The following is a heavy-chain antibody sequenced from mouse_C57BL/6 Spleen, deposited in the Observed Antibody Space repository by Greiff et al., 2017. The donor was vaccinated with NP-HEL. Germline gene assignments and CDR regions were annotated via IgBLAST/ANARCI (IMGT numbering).Heavy chain of an antibody. D-gene: IGHD1-1*01. CDR3: TRANYYGSSYPAGFAY. Sequence: EVMLVESGEGLVKPGGSLKLSCAASGFTFSSYAMSWVRQTPEKRLEWVAYISSGGDYIYYADTVKGRFTISRDNARNTLYLQMSSLKSEDTAMYYCTRANYYGSSYPAGFAYWGQGTLVTVSA. J-gene: IGHJ3*01. CDR2: ISSGGDYI. V-gene: IGHV5-9-1*02. CDR1: GFTFSSYA.